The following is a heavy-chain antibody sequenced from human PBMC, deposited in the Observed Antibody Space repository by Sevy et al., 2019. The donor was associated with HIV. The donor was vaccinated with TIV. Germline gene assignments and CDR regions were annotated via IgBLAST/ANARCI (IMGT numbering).Heavy chain of an antibody. CDR1: GFTFSNAW. V-gene: IGHV3-15*07. D-gene: IGHD3-10*01. Sequence: GGSLRLSCAASGFTFSNAWMNWVRQAPGKGLEWVGRIKNKIDGETTDYAAPVRGRFTISRDDSKTTLYLQMNSLKTEDTAVYYCTTDGLNYYGSVSYAFDIWGQGTMVTVSS. CDR3: TTDGLNYYGSVSYAFDI. J-gene: IGHJ3*02. CDR2: IKNKIDGETT.